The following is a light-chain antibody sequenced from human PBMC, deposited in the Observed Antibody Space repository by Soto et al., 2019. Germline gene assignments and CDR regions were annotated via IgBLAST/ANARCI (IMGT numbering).Light chain of an antibody. CDR2: GSS. CDR3: QQYGSSPPYT. V-gene: IGKV3-20*01. CDR1: QSVSNNY. Sequence: EVVLTQSPGTLSLSPGERATLSCRASQSVSNNYFAWYQQKPGQAPRLLIFGSSDRATGIPDRFSGSGSGTDFTFTISRLEPEDFALYYCQQYGSSPPYTFGQGTKLEIK. J-gene: IGKJ2*01.